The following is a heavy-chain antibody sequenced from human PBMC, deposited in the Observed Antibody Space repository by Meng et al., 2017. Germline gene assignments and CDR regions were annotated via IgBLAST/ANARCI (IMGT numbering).Heavy chain of an antibody. CDR1: GFTFDDYA. J-gene: IGHJ2*01. CDR2: ISWNSGSI. Sequence: SLKISCAASGFTFDDYAMHWVRQAPGKGLEWVSGISWNSGSIGYADSVKGRFTISRDNSKNTLYLQMNSLRAEDTAVYYCARENGVRGVKLYWYFDLWGRGTLVTVSS. V-gene: IGHV3-9*01. CDR3: ARENGVRGVKLYWYFDL. D-gene: IGHD3-10*01.